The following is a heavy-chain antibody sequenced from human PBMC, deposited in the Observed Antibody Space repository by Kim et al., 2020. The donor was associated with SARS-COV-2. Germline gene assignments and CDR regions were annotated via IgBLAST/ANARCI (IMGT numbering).Heavy chain of an antibody. V-gene: IGHV1-3*01. Sequence: ASVKVSCKASGYTFTSYAMHWVRQAPGQRLEWMGWINAGNGHTKYSQKFQGRVTITRDTSASTAYMELSSLRSEDTAVYYCARALSMVVTALSLYWGQGTLVTVSS. CDR1: GYTFTSYA. CDR3: ARALSMVVTALSLY. CDR2: INAGNGHT. D-gene: IGHD2-21*02. J-gene: IGHJ4*02.